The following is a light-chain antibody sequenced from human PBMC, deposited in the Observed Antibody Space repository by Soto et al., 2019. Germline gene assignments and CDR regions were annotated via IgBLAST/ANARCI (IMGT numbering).Light chain of an antibody. J-gene: IGKJ3*01. CDR2: GAS. CDR1: QSVNSRY. Sequence: EIVLTQSPGTLSLSQGERATLSCRASQSVNSRYLAWYQQKPGQAPRLLIYGASSRATGIPDRFSGSGSGTDFALIISRLEPEDSAVYYCHQYGSGFTFGPGSTVDIK. V-gene: IGKV3-20*01. CDR3: HQYGSGFT.